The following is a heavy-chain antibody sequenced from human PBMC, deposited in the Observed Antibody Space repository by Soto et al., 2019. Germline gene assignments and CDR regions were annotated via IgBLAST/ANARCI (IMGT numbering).Heavy chain of an antibody. CDR1: GYTFTSYY. CDR3: ARGLGITNNNRFDP. D-gene: IGHD1-20*01. CDR2: MNPKSGNT. J-gene: IGHJ5*02. V-gene: IGHV1-8*01. Sequence: ASVKVSCKASGYTFTSYYINWVRQATGQGLEWMGWMNPKSGNTGYAQKFQGRVTMTRKTSISTAYMELSSLRSEDTAVYYCARGLGITNNNRFDPWGQGTLVTVSS.